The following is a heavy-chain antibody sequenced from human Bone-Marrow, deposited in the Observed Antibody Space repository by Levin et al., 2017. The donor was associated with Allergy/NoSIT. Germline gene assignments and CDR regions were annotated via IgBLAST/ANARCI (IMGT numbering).Heavy chain of an antibody. CDR1: GYSFSGYY. CDR3: ARDIRDVESSNFARRFVS. D-gene: IGHD6-13*01. CDR2: INPKTGGR. J-gene: IGHJ4*02. V-gene: IGHV1-2*02. Sequence: GESLKISCQASGYSFSGYYMHWVRQAPGQGLEWMGWINPKTGGRHFAPKFQGRVTITRDTSISTVYLDLNSLRSDDTALYYCARDIRDVESSNFARRFVSWGQGTLVTVS.